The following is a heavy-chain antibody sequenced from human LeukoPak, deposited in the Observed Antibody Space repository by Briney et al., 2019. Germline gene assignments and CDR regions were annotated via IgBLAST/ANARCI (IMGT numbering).Heavy chain of an antibody. CDR3: XKSPGGYSGPFGD. D-gene: IGHD5-12*01. Sequence: GGSLRLSCAASGFTFSDYYMSWIRQAPGKGLEWVSYISTSGTAVYYADSVKGRFTISRDNAKNSLYLQMNSLRVEDTAVYYXXKSPGGYSGPFGDWGQGTLVTVSS. V-gene: IGHV3-11*04. CDR2: ISTSGTAV. J-gene: IGHJ4*02. CDR1: GFTFSDYY.